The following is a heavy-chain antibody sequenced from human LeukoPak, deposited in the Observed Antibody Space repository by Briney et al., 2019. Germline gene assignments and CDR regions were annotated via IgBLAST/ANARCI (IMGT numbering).Heavy chain of an antibody. CDR2: INSDGSST. CDR3: ARDLGYSSSWSLDY. D-gene: IGHD6-13*01. CDR1: GFTFSSYW. V-gene: IGHV3-74*01. J-gene: IGHJ4*02. Sequence: GASLRLSCAASGFTFSSYWMHWVRQAPGKGLVWVSRINSDGSSTNYADSVKGRFTISRDNAKNTLYLQMNSLRAEDTAMYYCARDLGYSSSWSLDYWGQGTLVTVSS.